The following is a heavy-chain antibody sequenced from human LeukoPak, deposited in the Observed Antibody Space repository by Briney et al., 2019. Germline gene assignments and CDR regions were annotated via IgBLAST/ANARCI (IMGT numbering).Heavy chain of an antibody. J-gene: IGHJ4*02. Sequence: GGSLRLSCAASRFTFSRSGIYWVRQAPGKGLEWVAVISYDGSNKYYADSVKGRFTISRDNSKNTLYLQMNSLRAEDTAVYYCASVLQWFGELLGWSYFDCWGQGTLVTVSS. D-gene: IGHD3-10*01. CDR3: ASVLQWFGELLGWSYFDC. CDR2: ISYDGSNK. V-gene: IGHV3-30*03. CDR1: RFTFSRSG.